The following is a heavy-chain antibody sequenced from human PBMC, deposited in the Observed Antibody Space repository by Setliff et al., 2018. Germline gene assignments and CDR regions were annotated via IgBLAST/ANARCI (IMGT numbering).Heavy chain of an antibody. Sequence: SETLSLTCAVYGGSFSGYYWSWIRPPPGKGLEWIGEINHSGSTNYNPSLKSRVTISVDTSKNQFSLKLSSVTAADTAAYYCASRDYDSSGYYGGSDYWGQGTLVTVSS. CDR3: ASRDYDSSGYYGGSDY. D-gene: IGHD3-22*01. J-gene: IGHJ4*02. CDR1: GGSFSGYY. V-gene: IGHV4-34*01. CDR2: INHSGST.